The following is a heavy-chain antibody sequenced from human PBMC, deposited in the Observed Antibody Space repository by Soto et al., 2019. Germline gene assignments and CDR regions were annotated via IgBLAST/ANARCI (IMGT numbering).Heavy chain of an antibody. D-gene: IGHD3-22*01. CDR2: IYSGGST. J-gene: IGHJ1*01. V-gene: IGHV3-53*01. Sequence: EVQLVESGGGLIQPGGSLRLSCAASGFTVSSNYMSWVRQAPGKGLEWVSVIYSGGSTYYADSVKGRFTISTDNSKNTLYLQMNSLRAEDTAVYYCARDRVESGYPEHFQHWGQGTLVTVSS. CDR3: ARDRVESGYPEHFQH. CDR1: GFTVSSNY.